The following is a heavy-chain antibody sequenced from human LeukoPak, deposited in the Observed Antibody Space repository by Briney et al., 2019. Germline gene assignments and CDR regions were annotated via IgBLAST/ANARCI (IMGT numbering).Heavy chain of an antibody. D-gene: IGHD3-22*01. CDR1: GGSISSSSYY. V-gene: IGHV4-39*01. J-gene: IGHJ4*02. CDR3: ARQKSQWLLLRAPTFFDY. CDR2: IYYSGST. Sequence: SETLSLTCTVSGGSISSSSYYWGWIRQPPGKGLEWIGSIYYSGSTYYNPSLKSRVTISVDTSKNQFSLKLSSVTAADTGVYYCARQKSQWLLLRAPTFFDYWGQGTLVTVSS.